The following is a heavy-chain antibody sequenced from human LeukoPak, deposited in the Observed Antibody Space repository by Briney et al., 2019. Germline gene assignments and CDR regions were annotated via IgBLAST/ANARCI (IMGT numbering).Heavy chain of an antibody. V-gene: IGHV3-33*01. CDR1: GFTFSSYG. D-gene: IGHD3-3*01. J-gene: IGHJ4*02. CDR3: ARRGMESRTGGVVPRFLEGSLGY. Sequence: PGRSLRLSCAASGFTFSSYGMHWVRQAPGKGLEWVAVIWYDGSNKYYADSVKGRFTISRDNSKNTLYLQMNSLRAEDTAVYYCARRGMESRTGGVVPRFLEGSLGYWGQGTLVTVSS. CDR2: IWYDGSNK.